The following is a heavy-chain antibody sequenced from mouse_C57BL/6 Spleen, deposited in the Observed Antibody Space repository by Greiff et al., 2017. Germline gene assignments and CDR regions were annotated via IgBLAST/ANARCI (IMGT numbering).Heavy chain of an antibody. CDR2: IYPGSGNT. Sequence: QVQLKESGAELVRPGASVKLSCKASGYTFTDYYINWVKQRPGQGLEWIARIYPGSGNTYYNEKFKGKATLTAEKSSSTAYMQLSSLTSEDSAVYYCARYSSRRDYYAMDYWGQGTSVTVSS. D-gene: IGHD3-2*02. CDR3: ARYSSRRDYYAMDY. V-gene: IGHV1-76*01. CDR1: GYTFTDYY. J-gene: IGHJ4*01.